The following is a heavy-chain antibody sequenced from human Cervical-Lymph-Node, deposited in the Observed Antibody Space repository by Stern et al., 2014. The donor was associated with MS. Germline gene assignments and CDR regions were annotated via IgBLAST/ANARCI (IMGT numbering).Heavy chain of an antibody. V-gene: IGHV2-70*01. CDR3: ARTHYVWGSAYGMDV. Sequence: QVTLRESGPALVKPTQTLTLTCTFSGFSLSTSGMCVSWIRQPPGQALEWLALSDWDDDKYYSTSLKTRLTISKDTSKNQVVLTMTNMDPVDTATYYCARTHYVWGSAYGMDVWGQGTTVTVSS. J-gene: IGHJ6*02. CDR2: SDWDDDK. CDR1: GFSLSTSGMC. D-gene: IGHD3-16*01.